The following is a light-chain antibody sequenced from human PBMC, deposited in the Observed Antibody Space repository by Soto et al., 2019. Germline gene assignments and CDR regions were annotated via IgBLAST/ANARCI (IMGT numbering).Light chain of an antibody. CDR2: AAT. J-gene: IGKJ1*01. CDR3: LQNFNFPRT. Sequence: ATQTIDTYLNWYQHKPGTAPKVLIYAATYLQNGVPSRFSGTGSGADFTLTISSLQPEDFATYYCLQNFNFPRTFGQGTKVDIK. CDR1: QTIDTY. V-gene: IGKV1-39*01.